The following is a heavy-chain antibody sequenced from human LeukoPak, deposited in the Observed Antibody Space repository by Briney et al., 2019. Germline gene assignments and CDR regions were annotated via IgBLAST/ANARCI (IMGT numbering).Heavy chain of an antibody. CDR2: INHSGST. CDR1: GGSFSGYY. J-gene: IGHJ4*02. D-gene: IGHD2-2*01. CDR3: ARGGNQLLLEFDY. Sequence: SETLSLTCAVYGGSFSGYYWSWIRQPPGKGLEWIGEINHSGSTNYNPSLKSRVTISVDTSKNQFSLKLSSVTAADTAVYYCARGGNQLLLEFDYWGQGTLVTVSS. V-gene: IGHV4-34*01.